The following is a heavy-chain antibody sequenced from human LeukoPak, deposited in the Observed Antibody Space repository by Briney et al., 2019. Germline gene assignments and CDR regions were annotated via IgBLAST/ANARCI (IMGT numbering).Heavy chain of an antibody. V-gene: IGHV4-34*01. Sequence: PSETLSLTCAVYGGSFSGYYWSWIRQPPGKGLEWIGEINHSGSTNYNPSLKSRVTISVDTSKNQFSLKLSSVTAADTAVYYCARDVVPAANDAFDIWGQGTMVTVSS. CDR2: INHSGST. D-gene: IGHD2-2*01. J-gene: IGHJ3*02. CDR1: GGSFSGYY. CDR3: ARDVVPAANDAFDI.